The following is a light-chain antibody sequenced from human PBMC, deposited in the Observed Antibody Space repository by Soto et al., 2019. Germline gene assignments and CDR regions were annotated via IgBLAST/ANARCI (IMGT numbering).Light chain of an antibody. J-gene: IGKJ2*01. V-gene: IGKV3-15*01. Sequence: EIVRSQCPANQSVTPGERATLSCRASQSVSSNLAWYQQKPGQATRLLIYAASTRASGIPARFSDTVSGTEFTLTLSSLQSEDFAVHLCQQYSERPPSSDFGQGTKVAIK. CDR1: QSVSSN. CDR2: AAS. CDR3: QQYSERPPSSD.